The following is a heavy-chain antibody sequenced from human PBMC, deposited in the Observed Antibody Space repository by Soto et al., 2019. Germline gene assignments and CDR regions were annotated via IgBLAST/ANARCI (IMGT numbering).Heavy chain of an antibody. CDR3: ARDQSSSRWYGPYNCLDP. CDR2: ISAYNGNT. V-gene: IGHV1-18*01. J-gene: IGHJ5*02. Sequence: ASVKVSCKASGYTFTSYGISWVRQAPGQGLEWMGWISAYNGNTNYAQKLQGRVTMTTDTSTSTAYMELRSLRSDDTAVYYCARDQSSSRWYGPYNCLDPSGQGPLVTVSS. D-gene: IGHD6-13*01. CDR1: GYTFTSYG.